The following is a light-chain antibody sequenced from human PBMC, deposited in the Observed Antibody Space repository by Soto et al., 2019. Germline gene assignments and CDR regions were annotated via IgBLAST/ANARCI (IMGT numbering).Light chain of an antibody. CDR2: SVS. CDR1: QSVSTN. Sequence: EIVLTQSPATLSVSPGDRASLSCRASQSVSTNLAWYQHKPGQPPRLLFYSVSARASGVPARYSVSGSETDFTLTISSLQSEELAVDYCEQYHSWPRTFGQGTKV. V-gene: IGKV3-15*01. CDR3: EQYHSWPRT. J-gene: IGKJ1*01.